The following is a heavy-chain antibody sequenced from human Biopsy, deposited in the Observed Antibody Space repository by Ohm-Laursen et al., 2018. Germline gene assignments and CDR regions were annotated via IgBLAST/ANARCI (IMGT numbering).Heavy chain of an antibody. CDR3: ARDRHTFYGDFENAFDI. J-gene: IGHJ3*02. CDR2: IIPIFGII. D-gene: IGHD4-17*01. CDR1: GGTFSSYS. Sequence: SSVKVSCKASGGTFSSYSISWVRQAPGQGLEWMGGIIPIFGIINHAQKFQGRVTISADESTTTAYMELGSLRSEDTAVYFCARDRHTFYGDFENAFDIWGQGTMVTVSS. V-gene: IGHV1-69*01.